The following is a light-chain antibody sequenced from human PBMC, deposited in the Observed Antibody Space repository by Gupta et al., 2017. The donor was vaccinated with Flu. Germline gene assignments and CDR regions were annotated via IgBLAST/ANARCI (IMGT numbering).Light chain of an antibody. CDR2: EIN. V-gene: IGLV2-14*01. CDR3: AADTFDTPYV. Sequence: QSALTQPASVSGSPGQSITISCTGTASDIGKYNYVSWYQRQPGRAPRLIIFEINSRPAGISSRFSGSKSGAAASLTISGLQPDDEGDYFCAADTFDTPYVLGTGTTVTV. CDR1: ASDIGKYNY. J-gene: IGLJ1*01.